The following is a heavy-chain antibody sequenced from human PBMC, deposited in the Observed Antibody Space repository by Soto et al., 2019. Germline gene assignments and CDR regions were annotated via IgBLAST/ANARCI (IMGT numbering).Heavy chain of an antibody. CDR2: IIPIFGTA. V-gene: IGHV1-69*13. CDR1: GGTFSSYA. J-gene: IGHJ6*02. CDR3: ARGSQYYDILTGSWDYYYGMDV. D-gene: IGHD3-9*01. Sequence: SVKVSCKASGGTFSSYAISWVRQAPGQGLEWMGGIIPIFGTANYAQKFQGRVTITADESTSTAYMELSSPRSEDTAVYYCARGSQYYDILTGSWDYYYGMDVWGQGATVTVSS.